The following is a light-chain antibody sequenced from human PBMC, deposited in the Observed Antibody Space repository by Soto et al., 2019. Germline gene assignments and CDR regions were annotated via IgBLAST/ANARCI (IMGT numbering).Light chain of an antibody. CDR3: DQYNPYWP. CDR2: KAS. CDR1: QSISSW. Sequence: QVTLSPSTLSATVGDRVTITCRASQSISSWLAWYQQKPGRAPKLLIYKASSLESGVPSRFSGSGSGTDFTLTISSLQPDDFPTYYCDQYNPYWPFGQGT. V-gene: IGKV1-5*03. J-gene: IGKJ1*01.